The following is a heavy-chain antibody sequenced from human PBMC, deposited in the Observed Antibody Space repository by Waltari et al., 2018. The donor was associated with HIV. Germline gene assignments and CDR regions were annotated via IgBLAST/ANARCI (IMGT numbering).Heavy chain of an antibody. CDR2: VQSDGRST. CDR1: GFTFSSYW. Sequence: EVQLVESGGGLVQPGGSLRLSCAASGFTFSSYWMHWVSQVPGKGLVWVSRVQSDGRSTTDADSVKGRFTISRDNAKSTLYLQRNSLRDEDTAVYYCARTCTVATISPLLHWGQGTLVTVSS. D-gene: IGHD5-12*01. J-gene: IGHJ4*02. CDR3: ARTCTVATISPLLH. V-gene: IGHV3-74*01.